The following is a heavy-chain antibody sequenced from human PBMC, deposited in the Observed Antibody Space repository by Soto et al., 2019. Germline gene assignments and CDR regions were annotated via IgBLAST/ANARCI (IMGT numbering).Heavy chain of an antibody. J-gene: IGHJ5*02. V-gene: IGHV4-59*01. Sequence: SETLSLTCTVSGGSISNYYWSWIRQPPGKGLERIGYIYYSGSTHYNPSLMSRVTISVDTSKNQFSLKLSSVTAADTAVYYCARDRGYSNWFDPWGQGTPVTVSS. D-gene: IGHD5-18*01. CDR2: IYYSGST. CDR1: GGSISNYY. CDR3: ARDRGYSNWFDP.